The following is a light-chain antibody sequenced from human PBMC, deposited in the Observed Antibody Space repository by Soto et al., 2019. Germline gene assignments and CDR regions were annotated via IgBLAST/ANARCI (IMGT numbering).Light chain of an antibody. CDR2: GAS. CDR1: QSVSNS. CDR3: QQYGSSLIT. V-gene: IGKV3-20*01. J-gene: IGKJ5*01. Sequence: SPATLSLSPGERATLSCRASQSVSNSLAWFQQKPGQAPRLLIYGASSRATGIPDRFSGSGSGTDFTLTISRLEPEDFAVYYCQQYGSSLITFGQGTRLEIK.